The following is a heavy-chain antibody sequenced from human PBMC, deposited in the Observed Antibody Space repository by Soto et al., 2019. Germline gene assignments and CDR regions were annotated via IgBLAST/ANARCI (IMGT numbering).Heavy chain of an antibody. D-gene: IGHD3-22*01. Sequence: EVQLLESGGGLVQPGGSLRLSCAASGVNFSNFAMSWVRQAPGKGLEWVSAIGASGGARYYADSVKGRFTISRDNSKNTLFLQMNSLRVEDTAVYFCATRHDGSGFYYGWFFQYWGRGTLVTVSS. CDR2: IGASGGAR. V-gene: IGHV3-23*01. CDR3: ATRHDGSGFYYGWFFQY. J-gene: IGHJ1*01. CDR1: GVNFSNFA.